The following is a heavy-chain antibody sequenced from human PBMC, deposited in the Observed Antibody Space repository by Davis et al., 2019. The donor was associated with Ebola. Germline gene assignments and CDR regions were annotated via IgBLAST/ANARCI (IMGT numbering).Heavy chain of an antibody. CDR1: GDSVSSAG. CDR2: TYYNSKWYS. J-gene: IGHJ5*02. Sequence: HSQTPSLTCAISGDSVSSAGWNWIRQSPSRGLEWLGRTYYNSKWYSDYATSVRGRITINADTSGNKFYLQLNSVTPDDTAVYYCTRGWLRGWFDPWGQGTQVIVSS. CDR3: TRGWLRGWFDP. V-gene: IGHV6-1*01. D-gene: IGHD5-12*01.